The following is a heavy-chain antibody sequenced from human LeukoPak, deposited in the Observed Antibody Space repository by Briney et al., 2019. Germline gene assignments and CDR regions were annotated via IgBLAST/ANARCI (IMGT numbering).Heavy chain of an antibody. CDR3: TRSLHGGEPDYYYYYMDG. CDR2: IRSKANSYAT. V-gene: IGHV3-73*01. D-gene: IGHD3-10*01. Sequence: GGSLSLSCAASGFTFSRSAMHWVRQASAKGLEWVGRIRSKANSYATAYAASGKGNFTISIEDSKSTAYLQMNSLKTEDTAVYYCTRSLHGGEPDYYYYYMDGGGKGTTVTVSS. CDR1: GFTFSRSA. J-gene: IGHJ6*03.